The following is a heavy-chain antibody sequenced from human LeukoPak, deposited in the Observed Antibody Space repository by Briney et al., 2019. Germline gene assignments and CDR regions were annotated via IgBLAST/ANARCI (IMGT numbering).Heavy chain of an antibody. Sequence: GGTLRLSCAGSGFTFSDYWIDWVRQAPGKGLEWVANINQDGSRNTYLESVMGQFTISRDNAKNSLYLQMSHLRVEDTAVYYCARNRGWQQFDYWGQGTLVIVSS. CDR3: ARNRGWQQFDY. J-gene: IGHJ4*02. D-gene: IGHD5-24*01. CDR1: GFTFSDYW. V-gene: IGHV3-7*01. CDR2: INQDGSRN.